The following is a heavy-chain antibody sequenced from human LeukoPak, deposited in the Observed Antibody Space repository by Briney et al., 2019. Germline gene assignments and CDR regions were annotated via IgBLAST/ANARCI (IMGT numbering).Heavy chain of an antibody. CDR2: IYYSGST. V-gene: IGHV4-39*01. CDR3: ARHPNRIAAAGTIDY. Sequence: PSETLSLTCTVSGGSISSSTYYWGWIRQPPGKGLEWIGTIYYSGSTYYNPSLKSRVPISVDTSKNQFSLKLSSVTAADTAVYYCARHPNRIAAAGTIDYWGQGTLVTVSS. J-gene: IGHJ4*02. D-gene: IGHD6-13*01. CDR1: GGSISSSTYY.